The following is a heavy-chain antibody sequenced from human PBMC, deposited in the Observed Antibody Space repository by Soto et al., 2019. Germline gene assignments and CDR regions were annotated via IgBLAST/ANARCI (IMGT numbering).Heavy chain of an antibody. CDR2: FDPEDGNT. J-gene: IGHJ4*02. CDR1: GYTLTELS. CDR3: ARGRRDLGDSSGWYVNY. D-gene: IGHD6-19*01. V-gene: IGHV1-24*01. Sequence: ASVKVSCKVSGYTLTELSMHWVRQAPGKGLEWMGGFDPEDGNTGYAQKFQGRVTMTRNTSTSTAYMELSSLTSEDTAVYYCARGRRDLGDSSGWYVNYWGQGTVVTVSS.